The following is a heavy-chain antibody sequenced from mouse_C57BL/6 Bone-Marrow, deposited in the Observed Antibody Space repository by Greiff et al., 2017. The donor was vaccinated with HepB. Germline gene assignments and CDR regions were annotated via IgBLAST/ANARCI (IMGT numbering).Heavy chain of an antibody. D-gene: IGHD6-2*01. CDR3: ARVVSAWFAY. Sequence: QVHVKQPGAELVMPGASVKLSCKASGYTFTSYWMHWVKQRPGQGLEWIGEIDPSDSYTNYNQKFKGKSTLTVDKSSSTAYMQLSSLTSEDSAVYYCARVVSAWFAYWGQGTLVTVSA. CDR2: IDPSDSYT. CDR1: GYTFTSYW. J-gene: IGHJ3*01. V-gene: IGHV1-69*01.